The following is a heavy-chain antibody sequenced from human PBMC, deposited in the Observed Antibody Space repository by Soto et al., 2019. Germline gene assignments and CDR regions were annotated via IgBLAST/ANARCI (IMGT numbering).Heavy chain of an antibody. Sequence: QVQLVQSGAEVKKTGAAVTVSCKSSGYTFTSYYMHWVRQAPGQGLEWMGIINPSGGSTSYAQKFQGRVTMTRDTSTSTVYMELSSLRSEDTAVYYCARDVEIADLGYCSGGSCRAYYYYMDVWGKGTTVTVSS. D-gene: IGHD2-15*01. CDR3: ARDVEIADLGYCSGGSCRAYYYYMDV. J-gene: IGHJ6*03. CDR2: INPSGGST. CDR1: GYTFTSYY. V-gene: IGHV1-46*03.